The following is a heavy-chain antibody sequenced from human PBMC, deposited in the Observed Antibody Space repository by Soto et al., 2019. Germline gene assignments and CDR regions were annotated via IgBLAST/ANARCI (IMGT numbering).Heavy chain of an antibody. Sequence: XTLSLTCTVSGGSISSYYWSWIRQPAGKGLEWIGRIYTSGSTNYNPSLKSRVTMSVDTSKNQFSLKLSSVTAADTAVYYCARVIVAAADDNWFDPWGQGTLGTVSS. CDR2: IYTSGST. CDR1: GGSISSYY. D-gene: IGHD6-13*01. J-gene: IGHJ5*02. CDR3: ARVIVAAADDNWFDP. V-gene: IGHV4-4*07.